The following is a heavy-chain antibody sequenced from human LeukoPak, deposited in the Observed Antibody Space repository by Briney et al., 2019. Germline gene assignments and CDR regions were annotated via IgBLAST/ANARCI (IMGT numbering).Heavy chain of an antibody. J-gene: IGHJ4*02. D-gene: IGHD3-22*01. CDR2: IFTSGST. CDR1: GDSINSDS. Sequence: SETLSLTCTVAGDSINSDSWIWIRQPAGKGLEWIGRIFTSGSTNYNPSLKSRVTMSVDTSKNQFSLKLTSVTAADTAVYYCARDPTRYYDTSGYPYYFDYWGQGALVTVSS. CDR3: ARDPTRYYDTSGYPYYFDY. V-gene: IGHV4-4*07.